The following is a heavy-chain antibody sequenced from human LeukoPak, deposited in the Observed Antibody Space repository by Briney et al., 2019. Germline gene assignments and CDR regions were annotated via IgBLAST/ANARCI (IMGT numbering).Heavy chain of an antibody. V-gene: IGHV3-30*02. CDR3: AKGSLSIAAAMVQVY. CDR1: GFTFSSYG. D-gene: IGHD6-13*01. J-gene: IGHJ4*02. Sequence: GGSLRLSCAASGFTFSSYGMHWVRQAPGKGQEWVAFIRYDGSNKYYADSVKGRFTISRDNSKNTLYLQMNSLRAEDTAVYYCAKGSLSIAAAMVQVYWGQGTLVTVSS. CDR2: IRYDGSNK.